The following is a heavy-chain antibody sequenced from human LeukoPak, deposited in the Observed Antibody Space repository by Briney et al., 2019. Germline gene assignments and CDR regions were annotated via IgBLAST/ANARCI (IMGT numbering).Heavy chain of an antibody. D-gene: IGHD6-19*01. CDR1: GGSITTYY. CDR3: AATIAVAAHSVDY. J-gene: IGHJ4*02. CDR2: IYYSGST. Sequence: SETLSLTCTVSGGSITTYYWSWIRQPPGKGLEWIGYIYYSGSTNYNPSLKSRVTISVDTSKNQFSLKLSSVTAADTAVYYCAATIAVAAHSVDYWGQGTLVTVSS. V-gene: IGHV4-59*01.